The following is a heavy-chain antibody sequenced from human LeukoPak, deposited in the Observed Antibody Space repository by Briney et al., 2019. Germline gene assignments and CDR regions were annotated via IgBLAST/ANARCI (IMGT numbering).Heavy chain of an antibody. CDR2: IIPILGIA. D-gene: IGHD2-2*01. Sequence: GASVKVSCKASGGTFSSHAISWVRQAPGQGLEWMGRIIPILGIANYAQKFQGRVTITADKSTSTAYMELSSLRSEDTAVYYCAREIVVVPASEQYYYYYGMDVWGQGTTVTVSS. CDR3: AREIVVVPASEQYYYYYGMDV. J-gene: IGHJ6*02. CDR1: GGTFSSHA. V-gene: IGHV1-69*04.